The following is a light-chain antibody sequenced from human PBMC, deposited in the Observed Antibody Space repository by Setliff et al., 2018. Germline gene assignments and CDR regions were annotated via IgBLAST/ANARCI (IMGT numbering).Light chain of an antibody. Sequence: QSALTQPAAVSGSPGQSITISCAGTNSDVGGYNYVSWYQQHPDKAPKLIIYEVTKRPSGVSDRFSGSKSGNTASLTISGLQAEDEADYYCQSYDSSLSGSGVVFGGGTK. CDR3: QSYDSSLSGSGVV. V-gene: IGLV2-14*03. J-gene: IGLJ2*01. CDR2: EVT. CDR1: NSDVGGYNY.